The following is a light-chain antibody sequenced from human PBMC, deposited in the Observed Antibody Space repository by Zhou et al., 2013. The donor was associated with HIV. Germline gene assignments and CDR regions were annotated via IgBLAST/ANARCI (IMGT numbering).Light chain of an antibody. CDR3: QQRSNWVT. Sequence: EIVMTQSPATLSVSPGERATLSCRASQSVSSNLAWYQQQPGQAPRLLIYGASTRVIGIPARFSGSGSGTEFTLTISNMQSEDFAVYYCQQRSNWVTFGGGTKVEIK. V-gene: IGKV3-15*01. CDR2: GAS. J-gene: IGKJ4*01. CDR1: QSVSSN.